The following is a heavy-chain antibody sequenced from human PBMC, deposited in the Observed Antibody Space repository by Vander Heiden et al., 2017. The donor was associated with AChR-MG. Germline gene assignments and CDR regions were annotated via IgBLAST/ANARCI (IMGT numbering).Heavy chain of an antibody. Sequence: SSADSGFTFSSYAMSWVRQAPGKGLEWVSGISGSGGSTFYADSVKGRFTISRDNSKNTLYLQMNSLRAEDTALYYCAKDQLRGLVGVFDYWGQGTLVTVSA. D-gene: IGHD3-22*01. CDR3: AKDQLRGLVGVFDY. J-gene: IGHJ4*02. CDR1: GFTFSSYA. CDR2: ISGSGGST. V-gene: IGHV3-23*01.